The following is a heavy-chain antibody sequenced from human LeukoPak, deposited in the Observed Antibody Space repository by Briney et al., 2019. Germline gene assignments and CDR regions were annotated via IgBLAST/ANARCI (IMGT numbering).Heavy chain of an antibody. CDR1: GGSISSYY. V-gene: IGHV4-59*01. CDR2: IYYSGST. Sequence: SETLSLTCTVSGGSISSYYRSWIRQPPGKGLEWIGYIYYSGSTNYNPSLKSRVTISVDTSKNQFSLKLSSVTAADTAVYYCARGRDGSGSRFDYWGQGTLVTVSS. J-gene: IGHJ4*02. D-gene: IGHD3-10*01. CDR3: ARGRDGSGSRFDY.